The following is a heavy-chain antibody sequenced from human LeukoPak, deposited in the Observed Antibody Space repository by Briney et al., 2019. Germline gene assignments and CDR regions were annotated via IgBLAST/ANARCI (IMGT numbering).Heavy chain of an antibody. CDR2: IYYSGST. J-gene: IGHJ6*03. CDR1: GGSISSSSYY. CDR3: ARLIVHHYDFWSGSYYMDV. D-gene: IGHD3-3*01. V-gene: IGHV4-39*07. Sequence: SSETLSLTCTVSGGSISSSSYYWGWIRQPPGKGLEWIGSIYYSGSTYYNPSLKSRVTISVDTSKNQFSLKLSSVTAADTAVYYCARLIVHHYDFWSGSYYMDVWGKGTTVTVSS.